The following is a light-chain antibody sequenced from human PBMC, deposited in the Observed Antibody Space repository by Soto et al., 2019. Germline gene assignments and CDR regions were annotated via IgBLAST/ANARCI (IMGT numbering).Light chain of an antibody. Sequence: DIQMTQSPSSLSASVGNRVTITCRASQSISTYLNWYQKKPGKAPNLLIYDASRLESGVPSRFSGSGGGTDFTLSISSVHPEDCATYFCQQSYMDPITFGQGTQLEI. CDR2: DAS. CDR3: QQSYMDPIT. V-gene: IGKV1-39*01. J-gene: IGKJ5*01. CDR1: QSISTY.